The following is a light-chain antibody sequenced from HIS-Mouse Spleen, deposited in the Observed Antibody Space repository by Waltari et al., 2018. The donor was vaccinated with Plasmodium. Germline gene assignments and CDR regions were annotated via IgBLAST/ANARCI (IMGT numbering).Light chain of an antibody. CDR1: ALPKKY. CDR2: EDS. CDR3: YSTDSSGNHRV. J-gene: IGLJ3*02. Sequence: SYELTQPPSVSVSPGQTARITCSGDALPKKYAYWDQQKSGQAPVLVIYEDSKRPSGRPEGFSGSSSGTMATLTISGAQVEDEADYYCYSTDSSGNHRVFGGGTKLTVL. V-gene: IGLV3-10*01.